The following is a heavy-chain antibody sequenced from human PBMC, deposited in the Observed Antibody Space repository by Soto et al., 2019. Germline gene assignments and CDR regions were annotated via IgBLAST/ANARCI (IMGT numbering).Heavy chain of an antibody. Sequence: SETLSLTCTVSGGPISSSTYHWGWIRLHPGKGLEWIGTVSSTGGTFYNPSLRGRVTISVSTSKNQFSLKLSTVSAADTAVYYCARQQDKSYSDDFLNLDALDIWGQGTMVTVSS. V-gene: IGHV4-39*01. CDR3: ARQQDKSYSDDFLNLDALDI. CDR1: GGPISSSTYH. CDR2: VSSTGGT. J-gene: IGHJ3*02. D-gene: IGHD1-26*01.